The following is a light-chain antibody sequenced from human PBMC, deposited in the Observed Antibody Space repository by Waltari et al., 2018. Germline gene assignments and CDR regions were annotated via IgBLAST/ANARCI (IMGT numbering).Light chain of an antibody. J-gene: IGKJ5*01. Sequence: RASHSVLRSYLAWYQQKPGQAPRLLIYDASSRATGIPDRFSGSGSGTDFTLTISRLEPEDFAVYYCQQYSNSPITFGQGTRLEIK. CDR3: QQYSNSPIT. CDR2: DAS. CDR1: HSVLRSY. V-gene: IGKV3-20*01.